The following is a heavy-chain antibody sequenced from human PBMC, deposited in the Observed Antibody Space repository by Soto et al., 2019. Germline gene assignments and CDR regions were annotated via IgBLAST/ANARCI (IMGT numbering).Heavy chain of an antibody. CDR2: IYYSGST. D-gene: IGHD3-10*02. Sequence: SETLSLTCTVSGGSISSYYWSWIRQPPGKGLEWIGYIYYSGSTNYNPSLKSRVTISVDTSKNQFSLKLSSVTAADTAVYYCARYYVGYSDYWGQGTLVTVSS. CDR3: ARYYVGYSDY. V-gene: IGHV4-59*08. CDR1: GGSISSYY. J-gene: IGHJ4*02.